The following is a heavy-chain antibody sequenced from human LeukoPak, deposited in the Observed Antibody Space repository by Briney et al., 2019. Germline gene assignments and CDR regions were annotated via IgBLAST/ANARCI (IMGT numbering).Heavy chain of an antibody. CDR3: ARIAGIAPYSSSTSCYGDFDY. CDR2: INHSGST. Sequence: SETLSLTCAVYGGSFSGYYWSWIRQPPGKGLEWIGEINHSGSTNYNPSLKSRVTISVDTSKNQFSLKLSSVTAADTAVYYCARIAGIAPYSSSTSCYGDFDYWGQGTLVTVSS. D-gene: IGHD2-2*01. V-gene: IGHV4-34*01. CDR1: GGSFSGYY. J-gene: IGHJ4*02.